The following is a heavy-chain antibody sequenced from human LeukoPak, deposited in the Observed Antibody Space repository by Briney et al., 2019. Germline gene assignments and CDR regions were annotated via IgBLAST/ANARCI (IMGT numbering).Heavy chain of an antibody. CDR2: INSDGSST. J-gene: IGHJ6*02. D-gene: IGHD3-16*02. CDR3: ASAEVIQYGMDV. CDR1: GFTFSSYW. V-gene: IGHV3-74*01. Sequence: PGGSLRLSCAASGFTFSSYWMHWVRQAPGKGLVLVSRINSDGSSTSYADSVKGRFTISRDNAKNTLFLQMNTLRAEDTAVYYCASAEVIQYGMDVWGQGTTVTVSS.